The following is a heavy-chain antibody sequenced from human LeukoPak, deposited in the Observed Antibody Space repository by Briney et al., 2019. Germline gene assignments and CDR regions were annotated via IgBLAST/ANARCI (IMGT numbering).Heavy chain of an antibody. Sequence: SETLSLTCTVSGGSISSYYWSWIRQPPGKGLEWIGYIYYSGSTNYNPSLKSRVTISVDTSKNQFSLKLSSVTAADTAVYYCARTVLGYCSGGSCPFPPYFDYWGQGTLVTVSS. V-gene: IGHV4-59*01. CDR3: ARTVLGYCSGGSCPFPPYFDY. CDR2: IYYSGST. CDR1: GGSISSYY. D-gene: IGHD2-15*01. J-gene: IGHJ4*02.